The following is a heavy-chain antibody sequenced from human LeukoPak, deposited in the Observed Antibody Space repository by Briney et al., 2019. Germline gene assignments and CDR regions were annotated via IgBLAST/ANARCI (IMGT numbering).Heavy chain of an antibody. J-gene: IGHJ4*02. V-gene: IGHV4-34*01. CDR2: ISHSGDT. CDR3: ARGSNSVAY. D-gene: IGHD4-23*01. Sequence: PSETLSLTCSVYGGSFNYSHWSRLRQPPGQGLEWVGEISHSGDTNYNPFLKSRVTISVDTSKNQFSLNLSSVTAADTAVYYCARGSNSVAYWGQGTLVTVSS. CDR1: GGSFNYSH.